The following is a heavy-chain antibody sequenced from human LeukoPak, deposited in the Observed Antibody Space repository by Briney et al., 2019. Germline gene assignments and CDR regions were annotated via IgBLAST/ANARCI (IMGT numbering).Heavy chain of an antibody. CDR1: GFTFRNAW. CDR2: IKSKTDGGTT. Sequence: GGSLRLSCAASGFTFRNAWMSWVRQAPGKGLEWVGRIKSKTDGGTTDYAAPVKGRFTISRDDSKNTLYLQMNSLRAEDTAVYYCAKDPSSSWFGDYFDYWGQGTLVTVSS. J-gene: IGHJ4*02. V-gene: IGHV3-15*01. CDR3: AKDPSSSWFGDYFDY. D-gene: IGHD6-13*01.